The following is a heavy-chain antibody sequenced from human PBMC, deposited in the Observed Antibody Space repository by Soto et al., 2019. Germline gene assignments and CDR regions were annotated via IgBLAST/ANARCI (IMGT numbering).Heavy chain of an antibody. CDR3: ARDFSGFSGSHYIDYFNY. D-gene: IGHD1-26*01. V-gene: IGHV1-46*01. Sequence: AAVKVSCKEYGCTFTNYYMQWVRQAPGQGLERMGIINPSGGSTSYAQKFQGRVTMTRDTSTSTVYMELSSLRSEDTAVYYCARDFSGFSGSHYIDYFNYWGQGALVTGSS. CDR1: GCTFTNYY. CDR2: INPSGGST. J-gene: IGHJ4*02.